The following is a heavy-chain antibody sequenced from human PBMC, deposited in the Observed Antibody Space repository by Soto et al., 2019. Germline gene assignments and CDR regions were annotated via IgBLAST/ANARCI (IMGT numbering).Heavy chain of an antibody. J-gene: IGHJ4*02. CDR1: GFTFSSYS. CDR2: ISSSSSYI. CDR3: ARGPSSSGYYPH. Sequence: PGGPLRLSCAASGFTFSSYSMNWVRQAPGKGLEWVSSISSSSSYIYYADSVKGRFTISRDNAKNSLYLQMNSLRAEDTAVYYCARGPSSSGYYPHWGQGTLVTVSS. V-gene: IGHV3-21*01. D-gene: IGHD3-22*01.